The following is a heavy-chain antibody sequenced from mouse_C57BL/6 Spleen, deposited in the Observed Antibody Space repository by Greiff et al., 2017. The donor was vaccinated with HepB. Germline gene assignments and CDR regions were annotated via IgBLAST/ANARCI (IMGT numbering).Heavy chain of an antibody. D-gene: IGHD1-1*01. CDR1: GFSLTSYG. V-gene: IGHV2-2*01. Sequence: QVQLKESGPGLVQPSQSLSIPCTVSGFSLTSYGVHWVRQSPGKGLEWLGVIWSGGSTDYNAAFISRLSISKDNFKSQVFFTMNSLQADDTAIYYCAREIYYYGSSCYDLDYWGQGTTLTVSS. CDR3: AREIYYYGSSCYDLDY. CDR2: IWSGGST. J-gene: IGHJ2*01.